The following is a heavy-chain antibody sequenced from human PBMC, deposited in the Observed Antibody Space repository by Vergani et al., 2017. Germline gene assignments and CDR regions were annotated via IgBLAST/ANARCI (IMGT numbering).Heavy chain of an antibody. D-gene: IGHD2-2*02. CDR3: AKCLYDSYAFDI. CDR2: IWYDGSNK. J-gene: IGHJ3*02. CDR1: GFTFSSYG. V-gene: IGHV3-33*06. Sequence: QVQLVESGGGVVQPGRSLRLSCAASGFTFSSYGMHWVRQAPGKGLEWVAVIWYDGSNKYYADSVKGRFTISRDNSKNTLYLQMNSLRADDTAVYYCAKCLYDSYAFDIWGQGTMVTVSS.